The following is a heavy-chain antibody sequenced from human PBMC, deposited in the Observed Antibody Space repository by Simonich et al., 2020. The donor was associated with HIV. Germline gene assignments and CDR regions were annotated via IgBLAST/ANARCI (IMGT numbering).Heavy chain of an antibody. CDR1: GYTFTGYY. V-gene: IGHV1-2*06. D-gene: IGHD2-21*02. J-gene: IGHJ4*02. Sequence: QVQLVQSGAEVKKPGASVKVSCKASGYTFTGYYMHWVRQAPGQGLEWMGRINPNRGGTNDAQKLQGRGTMTRDTSISTAYMELSRLRSDDTAVYYCASQVGVVVTAIPYYFDYWGQGTLVTVSS. CDR3: ASQVGVVVTAIPYYFDY. CDR2: INPNRGGT.